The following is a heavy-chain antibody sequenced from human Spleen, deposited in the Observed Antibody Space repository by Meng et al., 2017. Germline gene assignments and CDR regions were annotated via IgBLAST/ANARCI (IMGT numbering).Heavy chain of an antibody. CDR1: GFSFSSYG. V-gene: IGHV3-33*01. CDR3: ARDGFSLEFDY. J-gene: IGHJ4*02. D-gene: IGHD1-1*01. CDR2: IWYDGSNK. Sequence: GGSLRLSCAASGFSFSSYGMHWVRQAPGKGLEWVAIIWYDGSNKYYVDSVKGRFTSSRDNSKNTVYLQMTSLRAEDTAVYYCARDGFSLEFDYWGQGTLVTVSS.